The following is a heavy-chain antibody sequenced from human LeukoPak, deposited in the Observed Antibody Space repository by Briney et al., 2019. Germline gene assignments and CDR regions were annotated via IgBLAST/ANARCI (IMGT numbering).Heavy chain of an antibody. V-gene: IGHV3-23*01. Sequence: PGGSLRLSCAASGFTFSTYAMNWVRQAPGKGLEWVSVISGSGGSTSYAASVKGRFTISRDNAKNSLYLQMNSLRAEDTAVYYCARLLGRGYSYGYLGYYYMDVWGKGTTVTVSS. CDR3: ARLLGRGYSYGYLGYYYMDV. CDR2: ISGSGGST. CDR1: GFTFSTYA. J-gene: IGHJ6*03. D-gene: IGHD5-18*01.